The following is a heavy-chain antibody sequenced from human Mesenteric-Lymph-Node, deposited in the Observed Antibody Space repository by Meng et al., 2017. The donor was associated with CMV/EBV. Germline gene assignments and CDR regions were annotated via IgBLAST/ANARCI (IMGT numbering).Heavy chain of an antibody. Sequence: GESLKISCAASGFTVSSNYMSWVRQAPGKGLEWVSVIYSGGSTYYADSVKGRFTISRDNSKNTLYLQMNSLRAEDTAVYYCAKDSRPSYSDFWSGQYFDYWGQGTLVTVSS. CDR3: AKDSRPSYSDFWSGQYFDY. D-gene: IGHD3-3*01. J-gene: IGHJ4*02. V-gene: IGHV3-53*01. CDR2: IYSGGST. CDR1: GFTVSSNY.